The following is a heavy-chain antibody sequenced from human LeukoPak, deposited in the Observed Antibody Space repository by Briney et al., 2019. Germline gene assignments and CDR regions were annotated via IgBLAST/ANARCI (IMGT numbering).Heavy chain of an antibody. CDR3: AKGPRPEGYCSGGSCYSGTNWFDP. CDR1: GFTFSSYE. D-gene: IGHD2-15*01. Sequence: PGGSLRLSCAASGFTFSSYEMNWVRQAPGKGLEWVSAISGSGGSTYYADSVKGRFTISRDNSKNTLYLQMNSLRAEDTAVYYCAKGPRPEGYCSGGSCYSGTNWFDPWGQGTLVTVSS. V-gene: IGHV3-23*01. J-gene: IGHJ5*02. CDR2: ISGSGGST.